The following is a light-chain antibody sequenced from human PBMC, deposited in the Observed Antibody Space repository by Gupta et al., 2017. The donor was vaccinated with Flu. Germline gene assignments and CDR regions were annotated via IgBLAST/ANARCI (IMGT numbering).Light chain of an antibody. CDR2: GTS. V-gene: IGKV1-9*01. CDR3: QQLNSYPYT. J-gene: IGKJ2*01. CDR1: QGISSY. Sequence: DIQLTQSPSFLSASVGDRVTITCRASQGISSYLAWYQQKPGKAPKLLIYGTSTLQSGVPSRFSGSGSGTEFTLTISSLQPEDFASYYCQQLNSYPYTFGQGTNLEMK.